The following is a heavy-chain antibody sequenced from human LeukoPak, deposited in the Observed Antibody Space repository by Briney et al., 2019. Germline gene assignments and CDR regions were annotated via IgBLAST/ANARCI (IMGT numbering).Heavy chain of an antibody. D-gene: IGHD1-20*01. V-gene: IGHV5-51*01. CDR3: ARQLGERTFNWNDFDY. J-gene: IGHJ4*02. CDR1: GYSFTTYW. CDR2: IYPGDSDI. Sequence: GESLKISCKRFGYSFTTYWIGWARQMPGKGLEWMGIIYPGDSDIRYSPSFQGQVTLSADKSISTAYLQWSSLKASDTATYFCARQLGERTFNWNDFDYWGQGTLVSVSS.